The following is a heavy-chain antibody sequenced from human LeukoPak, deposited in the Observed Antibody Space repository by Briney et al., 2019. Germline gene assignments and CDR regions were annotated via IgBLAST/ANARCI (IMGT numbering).Heavy chain of an antibody. Sequence: ASVKVSCKASGHTFTSYGINWVRQATGQGLEWMGWISSFNGNTHYAQKFQGRVTMSIDTSTTTGYMEMRSLRYDDTAVYYCARVVDYGGSDGFFDLWGRGTLITVSS. CDR3: ARVVDYGGSDGFFDL. CDR1: GHTFTSYG. D-gene: IGHD4-23*01. CDR2: ISSFNGNT. J-gene: IGHJ2*01. V-gene: IGHV1-18*01.